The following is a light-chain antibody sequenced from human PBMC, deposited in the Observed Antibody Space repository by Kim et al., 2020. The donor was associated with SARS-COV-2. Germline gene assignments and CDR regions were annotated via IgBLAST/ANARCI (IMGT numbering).Light chain of an antibody. CDR3: QQRNKWPRT. CDR2: DAS. V-gene: IGKV3-11*01. CDR1: QNLGPE. J-gene: IGKJ1*01. Sequence: FCPVANTHLSCRGRQNLGPELGLYPQKPGPTPRLFIFDASNRAPGIPARFSGSGSGTDFTLTVSSLEPEDSAVDYCQQRNKWPRTFGQGTKVDIK.